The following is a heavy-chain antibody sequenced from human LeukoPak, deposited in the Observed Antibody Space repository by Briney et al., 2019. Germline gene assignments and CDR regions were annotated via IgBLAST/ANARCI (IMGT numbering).Heavy chain of an antibody. CDR1: GFTFSRTW. Sequence: GGSLRLSCAASGFTFSRTWMHWVRQVPGKGLEWVSYISDSGRTTFYADSVKGRFTISRDNAKNSLYLQMSSLRVEDTAVYYCASWAGNTQSDSWSGPFDYWGQGTLVTVSS. V-gene: IGHV3-48*04. J-gene: IGHJ4*02. CDR2: ISDSGRTT. CDR3: ASWAGNTQSDSWSGPFDY. D-gene: IGHD3-3*01.